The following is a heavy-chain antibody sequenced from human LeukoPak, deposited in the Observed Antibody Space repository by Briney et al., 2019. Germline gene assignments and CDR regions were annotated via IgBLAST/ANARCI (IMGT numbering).Heavy chain of an antibody. V-gene: IGHV5-51*01. CDR2: IYPGDSDT. CDR3: ARGDHYGDYQYGMDV. Sequence: GESLKISCKGSGYSFTSHWIGWVRQVPGKGLEWMGIIYPGDSDTRYSPSFQGQVTISADKSISTAYLQWSSLKASDTAMYYCARGDHYGDYQYGMDVWGQGTTVTVSS. D-gene: IGHD4-17*01. J-gene: IGHJ6*02. CDR1: GYSFTSHW.